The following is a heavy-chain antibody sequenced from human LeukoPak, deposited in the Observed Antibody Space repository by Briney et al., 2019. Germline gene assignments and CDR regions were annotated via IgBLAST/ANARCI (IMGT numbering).Heavy chain of an antibody. CDR3: AELGITMIGGV. Sequence: GGSLRLSCAASGFTFSSYNMNWVRQAPGKGLEWVSSISSSSSYIYYADSVKGRFTISRDNAKNSLYLQMNSLRAEDTAVYYCAELGITMIGGVWGKGTTVTISS. J-gene: IGHJ6*04. CDR1: GFTFSSYN. CDR2: ISSSSSYI. D-gene: IGHD3-10*02. V-gene: IGHV3-21*01.